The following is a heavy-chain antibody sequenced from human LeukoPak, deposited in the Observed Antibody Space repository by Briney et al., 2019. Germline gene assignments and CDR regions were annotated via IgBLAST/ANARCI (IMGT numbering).Heavy chain of an antibody. D-gene: IGHD3-10*01. V-gene: IGHV1-2*04. CDR3: ARAPPYSMVRGVISQLFDY. J-gene: IGHJ4*02. Sequence: ASVKVSCKASGYTFTGYYMHWVRQAPGQGLEWMGWINPNSGGTNYAQKFQGWVTMTRDTSISTAYMELSRLRSDDTAVYYCARAPPYSMVRGVISQLFDYWGQGTLVTVSS. CDR2: INPNSGGT. CDR1: GYTFTGYY.